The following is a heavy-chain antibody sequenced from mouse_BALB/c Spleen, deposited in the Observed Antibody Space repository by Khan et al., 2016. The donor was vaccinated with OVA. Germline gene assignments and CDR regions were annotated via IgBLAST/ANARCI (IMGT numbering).Heavy chain of an antibody. CDR2: IDPPNGNT. J-gene: IGHJ2*01. Sequence: VQLKESGAELVKSGATVKLSCTASGLNIKDTYMHWLMQWPEQGLEWIGRIDPPNGNTLYDQKIHGKATVTADTSSNTAYQPLSSRTTEDTAGFYCARMARKWGEGTTHTVSS. CDR3: ARMARK. V-gene: IGHV14-3*02. CDR1: GLNIKDTY.